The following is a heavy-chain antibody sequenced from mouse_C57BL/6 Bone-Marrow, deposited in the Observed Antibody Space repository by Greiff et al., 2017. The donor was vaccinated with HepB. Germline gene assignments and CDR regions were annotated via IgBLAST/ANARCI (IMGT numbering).Heavy chain of an antibody. V-gene: IGHV1-50*01. CDR3: ARGSGDVGFAY. Sequence: VQLQQPGAELVKPGASVKLSCKASGYTFTSYWMQWVKQRPGQGLEWIGEIDPSDSYTNYNQKFKGKATLTVDTSSSTAYMQLSSLTSEDSAVYYCARGSGDVGFAYWGQGTLVTVSA. CDR2: IDPSDSYT. D-gene: IGHD3-2*02. CDR1: GYTFTSYW. J-gene: IGHJ3*01.